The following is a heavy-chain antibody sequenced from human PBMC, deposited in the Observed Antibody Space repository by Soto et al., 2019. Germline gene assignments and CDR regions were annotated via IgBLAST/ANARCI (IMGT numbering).Heavy chain of an antibody. CDR3: TRRYCFSCSSSSVAFDI. J-gene: IGHJ3*02. CDR1: GFTVSGSA. V-gene: IGHV3-73*01. CDR2: IRSKANSYTT. Sequence: HPGGSLRLSCAASGFTVSGSAMHWVRQASGKGLEWVGRIRSKANSYTTAYAASVKGRFTISRDDSKNTAYLQMNSLKTEDTAVYYCTRRYCFSCSSSSVAFDIWGQGTMVTVSS. D-gene: IGHD6-6*01.